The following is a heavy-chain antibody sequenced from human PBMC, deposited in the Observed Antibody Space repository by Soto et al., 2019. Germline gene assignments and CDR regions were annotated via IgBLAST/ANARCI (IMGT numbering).Heavy chain of an antibody. J-gene: IGHJ4*02. Sequence: VGSLRLSCAASGFTFSNYVMNWVRQAPGKGLYWVSSISSSGGTPYYGDSLEGRFIISRDNSRDTLYLQMHSLRSEDTAVYYCARPVEMATISRSYLFYWGQGTLVTVSS. D-gene: IGHD5-12*01. CDR2: ISSSGGTP. CDR3: ARPVEMATISRSYLFY. CDR1: GFTFSNYV. V-gene: IGHV3-23*01.